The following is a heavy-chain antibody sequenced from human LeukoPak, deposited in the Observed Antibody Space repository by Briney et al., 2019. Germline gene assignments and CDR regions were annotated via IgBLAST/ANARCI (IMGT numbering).Heavy chain of an antibody. CDR1: GGTFSSYV. CDR2: IIPIFGTA. D-gene: IGHD3-22*01. Sequence: SVKVSCKASGGTFSSYVISWVRQAPGQGLEWMGGIIPIFGTANYAQKFQGRVRITADESTSTAYMELSSLRSEDTAVYYCARVRGYYDTYPPHWFDPWGQGTLVTVSS. J-gene: IGHJ5*02. CDR3: ARVRGYYDTYPPHWFDP. V-gene: IGHV1-69*13.